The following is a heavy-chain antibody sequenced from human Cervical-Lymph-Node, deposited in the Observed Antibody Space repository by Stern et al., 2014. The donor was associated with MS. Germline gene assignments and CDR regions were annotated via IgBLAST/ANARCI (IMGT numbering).Heavy chain of an antibody. Sequence: EQLVESGAEVKRPGASVKVSCKSSGYTFTDFYIHWVRQAPGQGLEWMGRIHPNSGGTNFAQKFQGRVTMTRDTSIGTAYMEVSRLRPDDTAVYFCARDNAGHDMDVWGQGTTVTVSS. D-gene: IGHD6-13*01. CDR2: IHPNSGGT. CDR1: GYTFTDFY. CDR3: ARDNAGHDMDV. J-gene: IGHJ6*02. V-gene: IGHV1-2*06.